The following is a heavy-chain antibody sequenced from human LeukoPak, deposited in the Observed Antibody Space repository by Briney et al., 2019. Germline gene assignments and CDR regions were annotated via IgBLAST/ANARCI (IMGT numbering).Heavy chain of an antibody. V-gene: IGHV4-30-4*08. CDR3: VRGPVSHDFDY. CDR2: IYYSGST. D-gene: IGHD1-14*01. J-gene: IGHJ4*02. CDR1: GGSMSIGDYY. Sequence: PWETLSLPCTLSGGSMSIGDYYWGWIRQPAGRGREWIGYIYYSGSTCYHPSLKSRATKTVHTTNNLSSLKLSSMTTADTVVFYWVRGPVSHDFDYWGQGTLVTVSS.